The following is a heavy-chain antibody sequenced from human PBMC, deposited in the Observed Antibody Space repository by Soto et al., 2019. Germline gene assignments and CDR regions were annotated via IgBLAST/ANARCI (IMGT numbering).Heavy chain of an antibody. Sequence: SETLSLTCAVSGGSISSGGYSWSWIRQPPGKGLEWIGYIYHSGSTYYNPSLKSRVTISVDRSKNQFSLKLSSVTAADTAVYYCASGTCSSTSCPRWGYYYYGMDVWGQGTTVTAP. CDR1: GGSISSGGYS. D-gene: IGHD2-2*01. J-gene: IGHJ6*02. CDR3: ASGTCSSTSCPRWGYYYYGMDV. V-gene: IGHV4-30-2*01. CDR2: IYHSGST.